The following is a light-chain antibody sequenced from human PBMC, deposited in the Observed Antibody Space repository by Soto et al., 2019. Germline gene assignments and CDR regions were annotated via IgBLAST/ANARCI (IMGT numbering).Light chain of an antibody. CDR2: DVS. V-gene: IGLV2-14*01. Sequence: QAVVTQPASVSGSPGQSITISCTGTSSDVGGYNYVSWYQQHPGKAPKLMIYDVSNRPSGVSNRFSGSKSDNTASLTISGLQAEDEADYYCSSYTTSTTWVFGGGTKVTVL. CDR1: SSDVGGYNY. CDR3: SSYTTSTTWV. J-gene: IGLJ3*02.